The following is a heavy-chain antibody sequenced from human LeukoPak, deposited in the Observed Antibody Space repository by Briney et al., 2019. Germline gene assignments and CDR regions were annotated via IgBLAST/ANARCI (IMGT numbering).Heavy chain of an antibody. V-gene: IGHV1-2*06. CDR2: INSNSGGT. CDR3: ATALADYYDSSGYYFPFDY. CDR1: GYTFTGYY. D-gene: IGHD3-22*01. J-gene: IGHJ4*02. Sequence: ASVKVSCKASGYTFTGYYIHWVRQAPGQGLEWMGRINSNSGGTDYAQRFQGRVAMTRDTSISTAYMELSSLRSEDTAVYYCATALADYYDSSGYYFPFDYWGQGTLVTVSS.